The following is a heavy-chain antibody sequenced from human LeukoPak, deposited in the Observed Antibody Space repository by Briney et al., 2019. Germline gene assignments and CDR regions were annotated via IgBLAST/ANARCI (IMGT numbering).Heavy chain of an antibody. CDR1: GGTFSSYA. CDR2: FIPIFGTA. D-gene: IGHD4-17*01. V-gene: IGHV1-69*05. Sequence: SVKVSCKASGGTFSSYAISWVRQAPGQGLEWMGRFIPIFGTANYAQKFQGRVTITTDESTSTAYMELSSLRSEDTAVYYCARDPDYGDQGNAFDIWGQGTMVTVSS. J-gene: IGHJ3*02. CDR3: ARDPDYGDQGNAFDI.